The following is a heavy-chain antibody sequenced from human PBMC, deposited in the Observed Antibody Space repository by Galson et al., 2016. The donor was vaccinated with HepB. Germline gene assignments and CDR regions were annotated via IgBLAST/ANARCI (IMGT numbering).Heavy chain of an antibody. D-gene: IGHD3-10*01. V-gene: IGHV1-2*06. CDR3: AVGGPWGSESYPVY. CDR2: INPNSGGR. J-gene: IGHJ4*02. CDR1: GYTFTAYY. Sequence: SVKVSCKASGYTFTAYYMHWVRQAPGQGLEWMGRINPNSGGRNYAQKIQGRVTMTGDNAISTAYMELKRLTSDDTAVYFCAVGGPWGSESYPVYWGRGTLVTVSS.